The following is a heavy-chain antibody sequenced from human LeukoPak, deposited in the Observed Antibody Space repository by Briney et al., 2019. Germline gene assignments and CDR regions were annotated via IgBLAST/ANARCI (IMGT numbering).Heavy chain of an antibody. CDR3: AKADATIGGAFDI. Sequence: GGPLRLSCAASGFIFKNYAMSWVRQAPGKGLEWVSIISGTSDTTRYGDSVRGRFTTSRDNPRNTLYLQMNSLRVDDTAVYYCAKADATIGGAFDIWGQGTMVIVSS. CDR2: ISGTSDTT. CDR1: GFIFKNYA. J-gene: IGHJ3*02. D-gene: IGHD3-3*01. V-gene: IGHV3-23*01.